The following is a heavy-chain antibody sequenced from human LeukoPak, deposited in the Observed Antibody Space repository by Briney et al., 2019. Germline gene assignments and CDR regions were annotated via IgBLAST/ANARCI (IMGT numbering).Heavy chain of an antibody. J-gene: IGHJ1*01. V-gene: IGHV3-74*03. CDR2: TNTDGSST. Sequence: GGSLRLSCEASGFSLSSYWMHWVRQAPGKGLVWVSGTNTDGSSTMYADSVKGRFTIARDNAKNTLYLQMNSLRAEDTAVYYCYGANAEHWGQGTLVTVSS. D-gene: IGHD4-23*01. CDR1: GFSLSSYW. CDR3: YGANAEH.